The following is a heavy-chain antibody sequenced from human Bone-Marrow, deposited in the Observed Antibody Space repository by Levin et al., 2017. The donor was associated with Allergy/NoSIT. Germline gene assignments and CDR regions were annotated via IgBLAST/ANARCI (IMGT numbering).Heavy chain of an antibody. CDR1: GFTFSSYS. Sequence: GESLKISRAASGFTFSSYSMNWVRQAPGKGLEWVSSISSSSSYIYYADSVKGRFTISRDNAKNSLYLQMNSLRAEDTAVYYCARDSRPYCSGGSCYPDYWGQGTLVTVSS. J-gene: IGHJ4*02. D-gene: IGHD2-15*01. V-gene: IGHV3-21*01. CDR2: ISSSSSYI. CDR3: ARDSRPYCSGGSCYPDY.